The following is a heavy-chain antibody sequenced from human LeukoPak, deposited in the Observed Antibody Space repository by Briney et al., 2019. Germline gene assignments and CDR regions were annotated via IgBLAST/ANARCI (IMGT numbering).Heavy chain of an antibody. CDR2: IDSTSGYI. Sequence: GDSLRLSCAASGFTFTTYSMNWVRQAPGKGLEWVSSIDSTSGYIYYADSVKGRFTISRDNAKNSLYLQMNSLRAEDTAVYYCARDTGYYDILTGYYGNWGQGTLVTVSS. V-gene: IGHV3-21*01. D-gene: IGHD3-9*01. J-gene: IGHJ4*02. CDR1: GFTFTTYS. CDR3: ARDTGYYDILTGYYGN.